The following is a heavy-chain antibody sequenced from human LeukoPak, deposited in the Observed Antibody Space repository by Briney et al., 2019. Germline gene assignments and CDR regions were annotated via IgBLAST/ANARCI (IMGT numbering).Heavy chain of an antibody. CDR3: ARSPGYYYYYMDV. CDR1: GFTVSSNY. Sequence: GGSLRLSCAASGFTVSSNYMSWVRQAPGKGLEWVSVIYSGGSTYYADSVKGRFTISRDNSKNTLYLQMNSLRAEDTAVYYCARSPGYYYYYMDVWGKGTTVTVSS. D-gene: IGHD3-10*01. CDR2: IYSGGST. V-gene: IGHV3-53*01. J-gene: IGHJ6*03.